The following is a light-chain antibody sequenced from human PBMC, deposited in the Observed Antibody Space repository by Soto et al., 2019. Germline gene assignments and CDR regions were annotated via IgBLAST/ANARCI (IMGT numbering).Light chain of an antibody. CDR1: QSVNSF. V-gene: IGKV3-11*01. J-gene: IGKJ4*01. Sequence: EIVLTQSPATVSLSPGERATLSCRASQSVNSFLAWYQQKPGQAPRLLIYDASNRATGIPARFSGGGSGTDFTLTISSLEPEDSALYYCQQRTLWPPLTFGGGSKVEIK. CDR2: DAS. CDR3: QQRTLWPPLT.